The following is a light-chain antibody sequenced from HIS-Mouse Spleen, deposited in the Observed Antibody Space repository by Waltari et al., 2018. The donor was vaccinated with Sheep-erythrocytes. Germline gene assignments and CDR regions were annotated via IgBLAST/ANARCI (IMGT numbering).Light chain of an antibody. V-gene: IGLV2-11*01. CDR3: CSYAGSFYV. Sequence: QSALTQPRSVSGSPGQSVTISCTGTSSDVGGYNYVSWYQQPPGKAPTRRVYDFSKRPSGVPDRFSVSKSGNTASLTISGLQAEDEADYYCCSYAGSFYVFGTGTKVTVL. CDR1: SSDVGGYNY. J-gene: IGLJ1*01. CDR2: DFS.